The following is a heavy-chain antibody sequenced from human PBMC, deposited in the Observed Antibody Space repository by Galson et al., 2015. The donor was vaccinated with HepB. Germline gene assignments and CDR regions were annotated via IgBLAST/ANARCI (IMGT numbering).Heavy chain of an antibody. CDR2: INGRGSAR. CDR1: GFTFYKYA. J-gene: IGHJ5*02. CDR3: AKESSDSGWISGAES. D-gene: IGHD6-19*01. Sequence: SLRLSCAASGFTFYKYAMTWVRQAPGKGLEWVSIINGRGSARYYADSVKGRFTISRDNARDTLYLQMNSLRPEDAAVYYCAKESSDSGWISGAESWGQGTLVTVSS. V-gene: IGHV3-23*01.